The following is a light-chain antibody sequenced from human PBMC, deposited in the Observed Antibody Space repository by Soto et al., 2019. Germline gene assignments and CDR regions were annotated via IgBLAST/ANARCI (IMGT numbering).Light chain of an antibody. J-gene: IGLJ2*01. CDR3: QSYDSSLPHVV. CDR2: GNS. CDR1: SSNIGAGYD. V-gene: IGLV1-40*01. Sequence: QSVLTQPPSVSGAPGQRVTISCTGSSSNIGAGYDVHWYQQLPGTAPKLLIYGNSNRPSGVPDRFSGSESGTSASLAITGLQAEDEADYYCQSYDSSLPHVVFGGGTKVTVL.